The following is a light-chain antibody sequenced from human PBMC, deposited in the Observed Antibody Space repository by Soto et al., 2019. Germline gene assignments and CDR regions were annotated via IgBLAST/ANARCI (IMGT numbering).Light chain of an antibody. Sequence: QSVLTQPPSVSGAPGQWVTISCTGSSSNIGAGYDVHWYQQLPGTAPKLLIYGNSNRPSGVPDRFSGSKSGTSASLAITGLQAEDEADYYCQSYDSSLSGLLFGGGTQLTVL. CDR1: SSNIGAGYD. CDR2: GNS. V-gene: IGLV1-40*01. J-gene: IGLJ7*01. CDR3: QSYDSSLSGLL.